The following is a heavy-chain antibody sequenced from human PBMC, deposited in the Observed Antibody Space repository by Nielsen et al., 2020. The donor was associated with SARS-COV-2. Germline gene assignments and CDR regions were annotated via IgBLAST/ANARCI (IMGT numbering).Heavy chain of an antibody. CDR2: IKQDGSEK. D-gene: IGHD6-6*01. V-gene: IGHV3-7*04. J-gene: IGHJ6*02. CDR1: GFTFSSYW. Sequence: GESLKISCAASGFTFSSYWMSWVRQAPGKGLEWVANIKQDGSEKYYVDSVKGRFTISRDNAKNSLYLQMNSLRAEDTAVYYCAREQSIAATYYYGMDVWGQGTTVTVSS. CDR3: AREQSIAATYYYGMDV.